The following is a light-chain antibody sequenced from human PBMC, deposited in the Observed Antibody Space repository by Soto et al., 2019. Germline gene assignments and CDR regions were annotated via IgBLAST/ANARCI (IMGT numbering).Light chain of an antibody. Sequence: DIQMTQSPSTLSASVGDRVTITCRASQRISSWLAWYQQKPGKAPKLLIYDASSLESGVPSRFSGSGSGTDFTLTISSLQPDDFATYYRQQYNSFPYTFGQGTKLEIK. V-gene: IGKV1-5*01. CDR1: QRISSW. J-gene: IGKJ2*01. CDR3: QQYNSFPYT. CDR2: DAS.